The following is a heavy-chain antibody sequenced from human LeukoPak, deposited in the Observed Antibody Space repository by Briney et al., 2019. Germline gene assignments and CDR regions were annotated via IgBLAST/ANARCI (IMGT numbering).Heavy chain of an antibody. J-gene: IGHJ4*02. D-gene: IGHD6-19*01. CDR3: ASPTPPIAVAGIEYYFDY. CDR1: GGSISSGGYY. CDR2: IYYSGST. V-gene: IGHV4-31*03. Sequence: KASETLSLTCTVSGGSISSGGYYWSWIRQHPGKGLEWIGYIYYSGSTYYNPSLKSRVTISVDTSKNQFSLKLSSVTAADTAVYYCASPTPPIAVAGIEYYFDYWGQGTLVTVSS.